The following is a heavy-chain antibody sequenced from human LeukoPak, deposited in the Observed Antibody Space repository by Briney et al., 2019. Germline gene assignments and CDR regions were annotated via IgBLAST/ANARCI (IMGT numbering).Heavy chain of an antibody. V-gene: IGHV1-46*01. J-gene: IGHJ4*02. Sequence: GASVKVSCKASGYTFTRQYMHWVRQAPGQGLEWMGVINPRDGSTTYAQDFHGRLTLTRDPSTSTVYMELISLRSEDTAFYHCARGDIDYWGQGTLVTVSS. D-gene: IGHD2-15*01. CDR3: ARGDIDY. CDR1: GYTFTRQY. CDR2: INPRDGST.